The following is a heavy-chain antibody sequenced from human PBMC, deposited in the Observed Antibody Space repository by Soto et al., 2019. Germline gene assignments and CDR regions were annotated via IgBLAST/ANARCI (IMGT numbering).Heavy chain of an antibody. V-gene: IGHV4-59*08. Sequence: TLSLTCTVSGISITSSYWNWFRQSPGKGLEWIGQISDRGDINYNPPLESRVAISTDTSKNQVSLTLTAVNAADTAVYFCARGRNWFGTWGQGTLVTVPS. CDR2: ISDRGDI. CDR1: GISITSSY. CDR3: ARGRNWFGT. J-gene: IGHJ5*02.